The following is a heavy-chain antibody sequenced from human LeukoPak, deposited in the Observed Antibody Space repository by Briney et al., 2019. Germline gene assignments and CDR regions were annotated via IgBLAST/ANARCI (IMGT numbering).Heavy chain of an antibody. V-gene: IGHV3-48*02. J-gene: IGHJ4*02. CDR1: GFTFSSYT. Sequence: GGSLRLSCAASGFTFSSYTMNWVRQAPGKGLEWVLYISSSSSSIYYADSVKGRFSISRDNAKNSLYLQMNSLRHEDTAVYYCAREVRGTYLDYWGQGTLVTVSS. CDR2: ISSSSSSI. CDR3: AREVRGTYLDY. D-gene: IGHD4/OR15-4a*01.